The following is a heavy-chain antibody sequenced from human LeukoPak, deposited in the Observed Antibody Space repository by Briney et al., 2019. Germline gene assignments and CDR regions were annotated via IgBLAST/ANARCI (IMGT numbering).Heavy chain of an antibody. J-gene: IGHJ4*02. CDR3: ARRGVAGIDY. D-gene: IGHD6-19*01. CDR2: IYYSGST. CDR1: GGSISSYY. Sequence: ASETLSLTCTVSGGSISSYYWSCIRQPPGKGLEWIGYIYYSGSTNYNPSLKSRVTISVDTSKNQFSLKLSSVTAADTAVYYCARRGVAGIDYWGQGTLVTVSS. V-gene: IGHV4-59*01.